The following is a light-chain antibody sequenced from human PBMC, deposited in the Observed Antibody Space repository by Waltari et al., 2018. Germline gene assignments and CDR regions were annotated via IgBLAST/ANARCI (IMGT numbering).Light chain of an antibody. V-gene: IGKV1-5*01. CDR1: QSISSW. Sequence: DIQMPQSPSTLSASVGDRVTITCRASQSISSWLAWYQQNPGKAPKLLIYDASSLESGVPSRFSGSGSGTEFTLTISSLQPDDFATYYCQQYNSYWTFGQGTKVEIK. J-gene: IGKJ1*01. CDR3: QQYNSYWT. CDR2: DAS.